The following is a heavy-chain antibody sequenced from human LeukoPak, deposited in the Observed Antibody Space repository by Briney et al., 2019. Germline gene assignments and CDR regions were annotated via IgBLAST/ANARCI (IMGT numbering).Heavy chain of an antibody. V-gene: IGHV5-51*01. CDR1: GYSFTSYW. J-gene: IGHJ3*02. D-gene: IGHD6-13*01. CDR2: IYPGDSDT. CDR3: ARTKGHWAAANAFDI. Sequence: LGESLKISCKGSGYSFTSYWIGWVRQMPGKGLEWMGIIYPGDSDTRYSPSFQGQVTISADKSISTAYLQWSSLKASDTAMYYCARTKGHWAAANAFDIWGQGTMVTVSS.